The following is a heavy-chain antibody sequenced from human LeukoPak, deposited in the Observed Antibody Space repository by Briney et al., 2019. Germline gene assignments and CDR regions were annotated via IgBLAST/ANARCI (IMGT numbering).Heavy chain of an antibody. Sequence: SETLSLTCTVSGGSVSSYYWSWIRQPPGKGLEWIGYIYYSGSTNYNPSLKSRVTISVDTSKNRFSLKLTSVTAADTAVYYCAREGYSSSWYGFDPWGQGTLVTVSS. V-gene: IGHV4-59*02. CDR2: IYYSGST. CDR3: AREGYSSSWYGFDP. D-gene: IGHD6-13*01. CDR1: GGSVSSYY. J-gene: IGHJ5*02.